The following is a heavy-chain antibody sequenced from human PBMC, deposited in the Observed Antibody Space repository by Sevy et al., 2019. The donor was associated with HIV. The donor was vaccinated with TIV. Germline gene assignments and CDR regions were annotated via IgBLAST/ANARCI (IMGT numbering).Heavy chain of an antibody. V-gene: IGHV1-18*01. CDR2: ISAYNGNT. Sequence: ASVKVSCKASGYSFTSRGIDWVRQAPGQGLEWVGWISAYNGNTKYGQRLQDRVTMTTDTSAGTAYMELRSLRSDDTAVYYCARAGALWFGESDYWGQGTLVTVSS. CDR1: GYSFTSRG. J-gene: IGHJ4*02. CDR3: ARAGALWFGESDY. D-gene: IGHD3-10*01.